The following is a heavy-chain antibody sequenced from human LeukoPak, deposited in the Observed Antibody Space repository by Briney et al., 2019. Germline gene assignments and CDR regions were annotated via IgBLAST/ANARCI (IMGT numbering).Heavy chain of an antibody. CDR2: IYYSGST. D-gene: IGHD3-16*01. Sequence: SETLSLTCTVSGGSISSGGYYWSWIRQHPGKGLEWIGYIYYSGSTYYNPSLKSRVTISVDTSKNQFSLKLSSVTAADTAVYYCARAPGGDGYLDYWGQGTLVTVSS. CDR3: ARAPGGDGYLDY. CDR1: GGSISSGGYY. V-gene: IGHV4-31*03. J-gene: IGHJ4*02.